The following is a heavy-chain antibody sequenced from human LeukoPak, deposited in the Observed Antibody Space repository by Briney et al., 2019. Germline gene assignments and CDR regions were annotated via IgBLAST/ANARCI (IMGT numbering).Heavy chain of an antibody. Sequence: SETLSLTCAVYGGSFSGYYWSWIRQPPGKGLEWIGEINHSGNTNYNPSLKRRVTISVDTSKNQFSLKLSSVTAAATAVYYCARQYPPIGYRAWYHDYYFDYWGQGTLVTVSS. CDR2: INHSGNT. J-gene: IGHJ4*02. V-gene: IGHV4-34*01. CDR1: GGSFSGYY. CDR3: ARQYPPIGYRAWYHDYYFDY. D-gene: IGHD2-15*01.